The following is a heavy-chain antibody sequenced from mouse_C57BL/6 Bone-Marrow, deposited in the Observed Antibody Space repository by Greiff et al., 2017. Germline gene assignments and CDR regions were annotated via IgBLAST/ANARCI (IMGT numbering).Heavy chain of an antibody. CDR2: ISNLAYSI. V-gene: IGHV5-15*01. CDR1: GFTFSDYG. Sequence: EVQGVESGGGLVQPGGSLKLSCAASGFTFSDYGMAWVRQAPRKGPEWVAFISNLAYSIYYADTVTGRFTISRENAKNTLYLEMSSLRSEDTAMYYCARRGAYYSNDDYAMDYWGQGTSVTVSS. CDR3: ARRGAYYSNDDYAMDY. J-gene: IGHJ4*01. D-gene: IGHD2-5*01.